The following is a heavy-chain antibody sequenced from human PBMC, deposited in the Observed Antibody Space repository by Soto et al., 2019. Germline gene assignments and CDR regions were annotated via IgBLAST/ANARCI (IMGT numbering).Heavy chain of an antibody. Sequence: GGSLRLSCAASGFTFSSYSMNWVRQAPGKGLEWVSLVSFDSNYIYYADSVKGRFTISRDNAKNSVYLQMNSLRAEDTAVYYCARERGWQLYFDYWGQGALVTVSA. CDR1: GFTFSSYS. J-gene: IGHJ4*02. CDR3: ARERGWQLYFDY. D-gene: IGHD6-13*01. CDR2: VSFDSNYI. V-gene: IGHV3-21*01.